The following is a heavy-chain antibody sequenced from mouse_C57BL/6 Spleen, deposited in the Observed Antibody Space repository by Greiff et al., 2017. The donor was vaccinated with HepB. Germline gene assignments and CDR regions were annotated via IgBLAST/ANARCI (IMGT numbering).Heavy chain of an antibody. V-gene: IGHV1-81*01. Sequence: VQLQQSGAELARPGASVKLSCKASGYTFTSYGISWVKQRTGQGLEWIGEIYPRSGNTYYNEKFKGKATLTADKSSSTAYMELRSLTSEDSAVYFGARAYGSSHWYFVVWGTGTTVTVSS. J-gene: IGHJ1*03. CDR3: ARAYGSSHWYFVV. D-gene: IGHD1-1*01. CDR2: IYPRSGNT. CDR1: GYTFTSYG.